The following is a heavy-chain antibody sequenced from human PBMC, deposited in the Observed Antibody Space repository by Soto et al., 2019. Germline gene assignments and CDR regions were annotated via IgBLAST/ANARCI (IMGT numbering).Heavy chain of an antibody. CDR1: GYTFSNFW. V-gene: IGHV5-51*01. J-gene: IGHJ4*02. Sequence: GESLKISCQCSGYTFSNFWIAWVRQLPGKGLEWMGIIYPGDYETRYSPSFHGKVTISADRSIGTAYLQWSSLEASDSAFYFCARSRRSSQYFDYWGQGALVTVSS. CDR3: ARSRRSSQYFDY. D-gene: IGHD6-13*01. CDR2: IYPGDYET.